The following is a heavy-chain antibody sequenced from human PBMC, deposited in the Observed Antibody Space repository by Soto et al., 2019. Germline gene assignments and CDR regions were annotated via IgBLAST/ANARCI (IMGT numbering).Heavy chain of an antibody. CDR1: GLTVSSNY. CDR3: ARDRGYRSGWFDP. Sequence: EVQLVESGGGLVQPGGSLTLSCAASGLTVSSNYMSWVRQAPGKGLEWVSIIHSDGSTHYADSVKGRFTISRDNSKNTLFLQMDSLRAEDTAMYYCARDRGYRSGWFDPWGQGTLVTVSS. D-gene: IGHD5-18*01. J-gene: IGHJ5*02. CDR2: IHSDGST. V-gene: IGHV3-66*01.